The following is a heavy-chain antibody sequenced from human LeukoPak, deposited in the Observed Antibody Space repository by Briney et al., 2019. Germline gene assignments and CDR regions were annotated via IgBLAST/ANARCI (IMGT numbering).Heavy chain of an antibody. CDR3: ARDRRGITGTEWFDP. V-gene: IGHV3-21*01. Sequence: GGSLRLSCAASGFTFTSYSMNWVRQAPGKGLEWVSSISSSSYIYYADSVKGRFTISRDNAKNSLYLQMNSLRAEDTAVYYCARDRRGITGTEWFDPWGQGTLVTVSS. CDR2: ISSSSYI. J-gene: IGHJ5*02. D-gene: IGHD1-20*01. CDR1: GFTFTSYS.